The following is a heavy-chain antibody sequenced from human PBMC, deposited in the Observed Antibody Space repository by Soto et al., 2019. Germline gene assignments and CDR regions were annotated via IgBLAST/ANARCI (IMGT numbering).Heavy chain of an antibody. V-gene: IGHV5-51*01. CDR2: INPSDSDT. CDR3: ARGSGYHKY. D-gene: IGHD5-12*01. Sequence: GDALKISCKRSGYTFTNNWIAWVRQMPGKVLERMGIINPSDSDTRYSPSFQGQVTISADKAISTAYLLWSSLKASDTAMYCRARGSGYHKYWGQGTLVAVSS. CDR1: GYTFTNNW. J-gene: IGHJ4*02.